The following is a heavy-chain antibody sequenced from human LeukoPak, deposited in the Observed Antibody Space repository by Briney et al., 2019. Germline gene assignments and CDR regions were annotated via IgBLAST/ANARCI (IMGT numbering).Heavy chain of an antibody. CDR1: GGSISSGSYY. Sequence: PSQTLSLTCTVSGGSISSGSYYWSWIRQPAGKGLEWIGRIYTSGRTNYNPSLKSRVTISVDTSKNQFSLKLSSVTAADTAVYYCAREVVAAATAFDPWGQGTLVTVSS. V-gene: IGHV4-61*02. J-gene: IGHJ5*02. D-gene: IGHD2-15*01. CDR3: AREVVAAATAFDP. CDR2: IYTSGRT.